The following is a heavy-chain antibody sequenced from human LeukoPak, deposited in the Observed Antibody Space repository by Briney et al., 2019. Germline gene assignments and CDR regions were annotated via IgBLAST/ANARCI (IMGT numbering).Heavy chain of an antibody. V-gene: IGHV5-51*01. Sequence: GESLQISCKGSGCSFTSYWIGWVRHLPGKGLEWMGIIYPGDSDTRYSPSFQGQVTISSDKSISTAYLQWSSLKASDTAMYYCAGLGYGDYQTGFDYWGQGTLVTVSS. CDR1: GCSFTSYW. CDR3: AGLGYGDYQTGFDY. CDR2: IYPGDSDT. D-gene: IGHD4-17*01. J-gene: IGHJ4*02.